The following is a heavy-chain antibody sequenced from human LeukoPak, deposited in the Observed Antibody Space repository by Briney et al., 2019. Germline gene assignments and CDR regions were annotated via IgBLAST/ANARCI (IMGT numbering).Heavy chain of an antibody. D-gene: IGHD2-2*03. J-gene: IGHJ3*02. CDR1: SGSISSSHYS. V-gene: IGHV4-30-4*07. CDR2: IYYSGST. CDR3: ARDSPLGWDAFDI. Sequence: SETLSLTCTVSSGSISSSHYSWSWIRQPPGKGLEWIGYIYYSGSTYYNPSLKSRVTMSVDMSKNQFSLKLSSVTAADTAVYYCARDSPLGWDAFDIWGQGTMVTVSS.